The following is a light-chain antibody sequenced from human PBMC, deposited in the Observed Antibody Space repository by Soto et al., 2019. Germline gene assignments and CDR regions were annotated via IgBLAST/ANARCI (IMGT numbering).Light chain of an antibody. CDR2: GAS. V-gene: IGKV3-20*01. CDR3: QQYGNSLFS. CDR1: QSLSSNY. J-gene: IGKJ3*01. Sequence: EIVLTQSPGTLSLYPGERATLSCRASQSLSSNYLAWYQQKPGQAPRLLIYGASIRATGIPDRFSGSGSGTGFTLTISRLEPEDFAVYYCQQYGNSLFSFGPGTKVDIK.